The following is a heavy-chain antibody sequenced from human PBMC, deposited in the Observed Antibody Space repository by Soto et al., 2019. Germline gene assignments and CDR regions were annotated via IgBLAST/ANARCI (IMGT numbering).Heavy chain of an antibody. CDR2: INPSGGST. J-gene: IGHJ3*02. Sequence: ASVKVSCKASGYTFASYYMHWVRQAPGQGLEWMGIINPSGGSTSYAQKFQGRVTMTRDTSTSTVYMELSSLRSEDTAVYYCARVPGNDAFDIWGQGTMVTVSS. CDR1: GYTFASYY. V-gene: IGHV1-46*03. CDR3: ARVPGNDAFDI.